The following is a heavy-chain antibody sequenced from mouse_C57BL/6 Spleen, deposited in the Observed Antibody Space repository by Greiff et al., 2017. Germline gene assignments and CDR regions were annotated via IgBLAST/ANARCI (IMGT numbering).Heavy chain of an antibody. J-gene: IGHJ4*01. CDR2: ISYDGSN. V-gene: IGHV3-6*01. CDR3: ARVIYYGYGGDAMDY. Sequence: DVQLQESGPGLVKPSQSLSLTCSVTGYSITSGYYWNWIRQFPGNKLEWMGYISYDGSNNYNPSLKNRISITRDTSKNQFFLKLNSVTTEDTATYYCARVIYYGYGGDAMDYWGQGTSVTVSS. D-gene: IGHD2-2*01. CDR1: GYSITSGYY.